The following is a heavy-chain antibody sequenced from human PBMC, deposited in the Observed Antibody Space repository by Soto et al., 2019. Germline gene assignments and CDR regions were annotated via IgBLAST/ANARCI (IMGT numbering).Heavy chain of an antibody. D-gene: IGHD2-15*01. CDR1: GFTFSTYA. CDR2: IVGGGATT. Sequence: EVQLLESGGGLVQPGGSLRLSCAASGFTFSTYALTWVRQAPGKGLEWVSSIVGGGATTYYADSVTGRFTISRDSSKNTRYLQTISLRAEDTAIYYCAKDGGGTCYIGCWFDPWGQGTLVTVCS. CDR3: AKDGGGTCYIGCWFDP. V-gene: IGHV3-23*01. J-gene: IGHJ5*02.